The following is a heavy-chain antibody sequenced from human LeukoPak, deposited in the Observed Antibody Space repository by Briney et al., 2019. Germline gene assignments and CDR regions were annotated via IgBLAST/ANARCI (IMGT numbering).Heavy chain of an antibody. D-gene: IGHD3-22*01. J-gene: IGHJ4*02. CDR3: ARIDSSGYTLDY. V-gene: IGHV3-21*01. CDR1: GFTFSSYS. Sequence: GGSLRLSCAASGFTFSSYSMNWVRQAPGKGLEWVSSISSSSSYIYYADSVKGRFTISRDNAKNSLYLQMNSLRAEDTAVYYCARIDSSGYTLDYWGQGTLVTVSS. CDR2: ISSSSSYI.